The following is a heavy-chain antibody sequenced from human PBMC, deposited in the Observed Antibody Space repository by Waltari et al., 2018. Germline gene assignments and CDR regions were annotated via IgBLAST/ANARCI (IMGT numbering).Heavy chain of an antibody. Sequence: QVQLVESGGGVVQPGRALRLSCTASEFTFISYSVHWVCQAPGKGLEWVAVISYNERNIYYVDSVKGRFTISRDNSKKMLYLQMNSLITEDTAVYYCARDYCDRTNCHGMDVWGQGTTVTVSS. CDR2: ISYNERNI. V-gene: IGHV3-30*04. CDR1: EFTFISYS. D-gene: IGHD3-22*01. CDR3: ARDYCDRTNCHGMDV. J-gene: IGHJ6*02.